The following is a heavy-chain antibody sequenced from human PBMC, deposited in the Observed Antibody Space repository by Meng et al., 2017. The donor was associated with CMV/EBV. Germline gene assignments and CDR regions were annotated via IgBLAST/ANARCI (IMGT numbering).Heavy chain of an antibody. CDR1: GYSFSTFG. CDR3: ARVGPRSSSSRGYFDY. Sequence: ASVKVSCKASGYSFSTFGITWVRQAPGQGLEWMGWISDHSRNTNYARKFEGRVTMTTDASTTTAYMDLRDLRFGDTAVYYCARVGPRSSSSRGYFDYWGQGTLVTVSS. V-gene: IGHV1-18*01. CDR2: ISDHSRNT. J-gene: IGHJ4*02. D-gene: IGHD6-13*01.